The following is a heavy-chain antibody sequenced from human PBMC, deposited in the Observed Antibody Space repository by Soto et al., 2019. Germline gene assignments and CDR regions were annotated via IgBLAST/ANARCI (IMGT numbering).Heavy chain of an antibody. CDR3: ARETIRGRYFDY. CDR1: GFTVSSNY. Sequence: GGSLRLSCAASGFTVSSNYMSWVRQAPGKGLEWVSVIYSGGSTYYADSVKGRFTISRDNSKNTLYLQMNSLRAEDTAVYYCARETIRGRYFDYWGQGTLVTVSS. V-gene: IGHV3-53*01. J-gene: IGHJ4*02. CDR2: IYSGGST.